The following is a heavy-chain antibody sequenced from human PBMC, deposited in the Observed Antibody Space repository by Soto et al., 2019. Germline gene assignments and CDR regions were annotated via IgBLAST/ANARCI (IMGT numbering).Heavy chain of an antibody. CDR2: IYYSGST. J-gene: IGHJ6*02. D-gene: IGHD2-2*01. CDR3: ARGHCSSTTRGCNGMDV. CDR1: GGSVSSGSYY. Sequence: PSETLSLTCTVSGGSVSSGSYYWSWIRQPPGKGLEWIGYIYYSGSTNYNPSLKSRVTISVDTSKNQFSLKLSSVTAADTAVYYCARGHCSSTTRGCNGMDVWGQGTTVTVSS. V-gene: IGHV4-61*01.